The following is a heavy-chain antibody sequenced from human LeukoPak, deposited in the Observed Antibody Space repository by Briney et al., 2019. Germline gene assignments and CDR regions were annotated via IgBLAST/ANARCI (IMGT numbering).Heavy chain of an antibody. V-gene: IGHV1-18*01. J-gene: IGHJ4*02. CDR3: ARVGAYCTSTSCFDY. CDR2: ISAYNGNT. Sequence: ASVKVSCKTSGYTFNSYGVSWVRQAPGQGLEWMGWISAYNGNTDYAQNLQGRVTMTTDTSTSTAYMELRSLRSDDTAVYYCARVGAYCTSTSCFDYWGQGTLVTVSS. CDR1: GYTFNSYG. D-gene: IGHD2-2*01.